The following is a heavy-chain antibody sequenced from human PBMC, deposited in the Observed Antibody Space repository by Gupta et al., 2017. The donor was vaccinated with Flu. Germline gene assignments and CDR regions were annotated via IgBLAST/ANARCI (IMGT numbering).Heavy chain of an antibody. CDR1: GFTFGDYA. J-gene: IGHJ3*02. V-gene: IGHV3-49*03. D-gene: IGHD1-1*01. CDR3: TRHRWNGFAAFDI. CDR2: IRSKAYGGTT. Sequence: EVQLVESGGGLVQPGRSLRLSCTASGFTFGDYAMSWSRQAPGKGLEWVGFIRSKAYGGTTEYAASVKGRFTISRDDSKSIAYLQMNSLKTEDTAVYYCTRHRWNGFAAFDIWGQGTMVTVSS.